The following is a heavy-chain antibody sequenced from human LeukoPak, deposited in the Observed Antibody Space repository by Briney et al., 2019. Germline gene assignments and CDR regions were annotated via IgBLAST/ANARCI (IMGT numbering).Heavy chain of an antibody. CDR2: IWSDGSNQ. CDR3: AKDDYGDEVY. Sequence: GRSLRLSCAASGFTFSSFGIHWVRQAPGKGLEWVAVIWSDGSNQYYADSVKGRFTISRDNSKNTLYLQMNSLRAEDTAVYYCAKDDYGDEVYWGQGTLVTVSS. CDR1: GFTFSSFG. V-gene: IGHV3-33*06. D-gene: IGHD4-17*01. J-gene: IGHJ4*02.